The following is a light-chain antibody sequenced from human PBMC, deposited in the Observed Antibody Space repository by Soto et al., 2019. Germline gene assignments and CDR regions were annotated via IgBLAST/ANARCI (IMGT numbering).Light chain of an antibody. Sequence: QSALTQPASVSGSPGQSITISCTGTSSDIGSYTLVSWYQQHPGKAPQVIIYEVSKWPSGVSHRFSGSKSGNTASLTISGLQAADEADYYCCSYAGSSTLVFGGGTKVTVL. V-gene: IGLV2-23*02. CDR3: CSYAGSSTLV. CDR1: SSDIGSYTL. J-gene: IGLJ2*01. CDR2: EVS.